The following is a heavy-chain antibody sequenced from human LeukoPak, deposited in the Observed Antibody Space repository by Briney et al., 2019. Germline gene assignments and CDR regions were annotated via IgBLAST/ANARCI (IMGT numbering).Heavy chain of an antibody. Sequence: GGSLRLSCAASGFTFSSYAMSWVRQAPGKGLEWVSAISGSGGSTHYADSVKGRFTISRDNSKNTLYLQMNSLRAEDTAVYYCAKDRALREQLVPRALLQGPNDAFDIWGQGTMVTVSS. J-gene: IGHJ3*02. D-gene: IGHD6-13*01. CDR3: AKDRALREQLVPRALLQGPNDAFDI. CDR1: GFTFSSYA. CDR2: ISGSGGST. V-gene: IGHV3-23*01.